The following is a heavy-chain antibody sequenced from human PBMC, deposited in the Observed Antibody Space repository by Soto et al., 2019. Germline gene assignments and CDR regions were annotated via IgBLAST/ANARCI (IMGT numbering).Heavy chain of an antibody. CDR2: ISAYNGNT. V-gene: IGHV1-18*01. Sequence: GASVKVSCKASGYTFTSYGISWVRQAPGQGLEWMGWISAYNGNTNYAQKLQGRVTMTTDTSTSTAYMELRSLRSDDTAVYYCARDLIVVVPAAEAGFDYWGQGTLVTVS. J-gene: IGHJ4*02. CDR1: GYTFTSYG. D-gene: IGHD2-2*01. CDR3: ARDLIVVVPAAEAGFDY.